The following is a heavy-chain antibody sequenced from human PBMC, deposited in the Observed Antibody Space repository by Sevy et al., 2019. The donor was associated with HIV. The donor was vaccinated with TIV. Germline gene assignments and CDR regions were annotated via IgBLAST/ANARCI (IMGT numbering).Heavy chain of an antibody. D-gene: IGHD3-10*01. V-gene: IGHV1-8*01. CDR3: ASAPPVEIWFGDLLTHGYYYYGMDV. CDR1: GYTFTSYD. Sequence: ASVKVSCKASGYTFTSYDINWVRQATGQGLEWMGWMNPNSGNTGYAQKFHGRVTMTRNTSIRTAYMELSSLRSEDKAVYYWASAPPVEIWFGDLLTHGYYYYGMDVWGQGTTVTVSS. CDR2: MNPNSGNT. J-gene: IGHJ6*02.